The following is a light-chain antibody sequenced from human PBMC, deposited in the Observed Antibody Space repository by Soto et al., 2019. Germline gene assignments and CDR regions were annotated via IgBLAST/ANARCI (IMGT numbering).Light chain of an antibody. Sequence: EIVLTQSPATLSLSPGERATLSCRASQSVSTYLAWYQQKPGQAPRLLIYDAFNRATGVPARFSGSGSGTDFALTICSLEPEDFAVYYCQQRSNWPPLTFGGGTKVDI. CDR1: QSVSTY. V-gene: IGKV3-11*01. J-gene: IGKJ4*01. CDR2: DAF. CDR3: QQRSNWPPLT.